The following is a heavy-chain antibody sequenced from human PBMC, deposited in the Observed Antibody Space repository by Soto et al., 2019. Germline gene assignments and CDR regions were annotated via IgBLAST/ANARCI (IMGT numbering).Heavy chain of an antibody. CDR3: ASVSRGTIFGAPSDYYMDV. V-gene: IGHV1-8*01. Sequence: GASVKVSCKASGYTFTSYDINWVRQATGQGLEWMGWMNPNSGNTGYAQKFQGRVTMTRNTSISTAYMELSSLRSEDTAVYYCASVSRGTIFGAPSDYYMDVWGKGTTVTVSS. D-gene: IGHD3-3*01. J-gene: IGHJ6*03. CDR1: GYTFTSYD. CDR2: MNPNSGNT.